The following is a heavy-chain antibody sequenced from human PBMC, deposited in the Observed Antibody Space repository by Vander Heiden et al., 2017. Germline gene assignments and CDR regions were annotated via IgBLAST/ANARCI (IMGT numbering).Heavy chain of an antibody. V-gene: IGHV4-34*01. CDR1: GWSFSGYY. CDR2: INHSGST. D-gene: IGHD2-15*01. J-gene: IGHJ6*01. CDR3: ARVVVVVAATGYYDGMDV. Sequence: QVQLQQWGAGLLKPSGTLSLTCAVYGWSFSGYYWSWIRQPPGKGLELIGEINHSGSTNYNPSLKRRVPISVETSKNQFSLKLSSVTAAETAVYYCARVVVVVAATGYYDGMDVWGQGTTVTVSS.